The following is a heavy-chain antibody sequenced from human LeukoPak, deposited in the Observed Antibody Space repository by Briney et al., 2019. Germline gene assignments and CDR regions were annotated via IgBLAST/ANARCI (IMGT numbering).Heavy chain of an antibody. Sequence: SGGSLRLSCAASGFTFDDYAMHWVRQAPGKGLEWVSGISWNSGSIGYADSVKGRFTISRDNAKNSLYLQMNGLRAEDTALYYCAKATGYSSGWFGYYGMDVWGQGTTVTVSS. CDR2: ISWNSGSI. D-gene: IGHD6-19*01. J-gene: IGHJ6*02. CDR3: AKATGYSSGWFGYYGMDV. V-gene: IGHV3-9*01. CDR1: GFTFDDYA.